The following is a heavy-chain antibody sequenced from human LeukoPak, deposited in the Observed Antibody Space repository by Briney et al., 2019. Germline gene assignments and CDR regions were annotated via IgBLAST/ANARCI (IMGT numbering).Heavy chain of an antibody. V-gene: IGHV5-51*01. Sequence: GESLKISCKGSGYRFKEYWIGWVRQMPGKGLEWMGIFYPDDSDIRYSPSFQGQVTISADRSISIAYLQWSSLKASDTAMYYCARQTMGVRGGEWDYWGQGTLVTVSS. CDR2: FYPDDSDI. D-gene: IGHD3-10*01. J-gene: IGHJ4*02. CDR3: ARQTMGVRGGEWDY. CDR1: GYRFKEYW.